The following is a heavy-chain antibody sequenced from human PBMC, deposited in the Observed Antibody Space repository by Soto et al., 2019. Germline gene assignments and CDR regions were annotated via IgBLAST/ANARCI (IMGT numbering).Heavy chain of an antibody. Sequence: SETLSLTCTVSGGSIISGGYYFICIRQHPGKGLELIGYIYYSGSTYYNPSLKSRVTISVDTSKNQFSLKASDTAMYYCARSGRSSTRKNWFDPWGQGTLVTVSS. D-gene: IGHD2-2*01. CDR2: IYYSGST. CDR3: ARSGRSSTRKNWFDP. CDR1: GGSIISGGYY. J-gene: IGHJ5*02. V-gene: IGHV4-31*03.